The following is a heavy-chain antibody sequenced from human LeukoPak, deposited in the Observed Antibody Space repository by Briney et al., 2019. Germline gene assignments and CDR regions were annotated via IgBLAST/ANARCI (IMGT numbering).Heavy chain of an antibody. J-gene: IGHJ4*03. CDR2: ISWNSGSI. Sequence: GRSLRLSCAASGFTFDDYAMHWVRQAPGKGLEWVSGISWNSGSIGYADSVKGRFTISRDNAKNSLYLQMSGLRGEDTAIYYCAKGSYRDYWGQGTLVSVSS. V-gene: IGHV3-9*01. CDR1: GFTFDDYA. CDR3: AKGSYRDY.